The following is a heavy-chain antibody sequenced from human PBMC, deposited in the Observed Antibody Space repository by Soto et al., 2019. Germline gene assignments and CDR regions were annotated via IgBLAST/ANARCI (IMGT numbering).Heavy chain of an antibody. CDR1: GYSFAVYW. CDR3: ARQIYDSDTGPNFQYYFDS. D-gene: IGHD3-22*01. V-gene: IGHV5-10-1*01. J-gene: IGHJ4*02. CDR2: IDPSDSQT. Sequence: GESLKISCKGSGYSFAVYWITWVRQKPGKGLEWMGRIDPSDSQTYYSPSFRGHVTISVTKSITTVFLQWSSLRASDTAMYYCARQIYDSDTGPNFQYYFDSWGQGTPVTVSS.